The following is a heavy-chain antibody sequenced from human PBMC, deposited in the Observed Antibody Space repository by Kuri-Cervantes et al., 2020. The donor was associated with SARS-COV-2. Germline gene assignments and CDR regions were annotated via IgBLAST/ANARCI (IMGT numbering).Heavy chain of an antibody. CDR2: IYSGGST. CDR3: ASSLVGATFDY. D-gene: IGHD1-26*01. CDR1: GFTVSSNY. Sequence: GGSLRLSCAASGFTVSSNYMSWVRQAPGKGLEWVSVIYSGGSTYYADSVKGRFTISRDNSKNTLYLQMNSLRAEGTAVYYCASSLVGATFDYWGQGTLVTVSS. J-gene: IGHJ4*02. V-gene: IGHV3-66*02.